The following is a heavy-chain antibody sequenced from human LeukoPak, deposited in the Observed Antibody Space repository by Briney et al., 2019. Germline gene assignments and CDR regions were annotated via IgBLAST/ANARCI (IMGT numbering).Heavy chain of an antibody. Sequence: PSETLSLTCTVSGGSISSSSYYWGWISQPPGKGLEWIGSIYYSGSTYYNPSLKSRVTISVDTSKNQFSLKPSSVTAADAAVYYCARRIIVGATAPVTDYWGQGTLVTVSS. J-gene: IGHJ4*02. V-gene: IGHV4-39*01. CDR1: GGSISSSSYY. CDR2: IYYSGST. CDR3: ARRIIVGATAPVTDY. D-gene: IGHD1-26*01.